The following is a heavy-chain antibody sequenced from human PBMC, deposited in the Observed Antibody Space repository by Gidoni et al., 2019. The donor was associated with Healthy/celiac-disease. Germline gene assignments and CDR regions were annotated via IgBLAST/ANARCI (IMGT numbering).Heavy chain of an antibody. D-gene: IGHD6-6*01. CDR1: GFPFSSYA. CDR2: ISGSGGST. Sequence: EVQLVASGGGLVQPGGSLRLHCAAPGFPFSSYAMSWVRQAPGKGLEWVSAISGSGGSTYYADSVKGRFTISRDNSKNTLYLKMNSLRAEDTAVYYCAKSRSSSVYWFDPWGQGTLVTVSS. J-gene: IGHJ5*02. CDR3: AKSRSSSVYWFDP. V-gene: IGHV3-23*04.